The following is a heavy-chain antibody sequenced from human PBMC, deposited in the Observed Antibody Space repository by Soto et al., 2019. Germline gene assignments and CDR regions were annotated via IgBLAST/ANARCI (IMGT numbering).Heavy chain of an antibody. V-gene: IGHV4-4*02. D-gene: IGHD3-10*01. J-gene: IGHJ4*02. CDR3: ARDPANYYGSGSPNSY. CDR1: GGSISSSNW. Sequence: PSETLSLTCAVSGGSISSSNWWSWVRQPPGKGLEWIGEIYHSGSTNYNPSLKSRVTISVDKSKNQFSLKLSSVTAADTAVYYCARDPANYYGSGSPNSYWGQGTLVTVSS. CDR2: IYHSGST.